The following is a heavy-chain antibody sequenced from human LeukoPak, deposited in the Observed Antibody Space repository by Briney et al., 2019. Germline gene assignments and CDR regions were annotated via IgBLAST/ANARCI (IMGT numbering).Heavy chain of an antibody. V-gene: IGHV1-18*01. J-gene: IGHJ3*02. Sequence: ASVKVSCKASGYTFTSYGISWVRQAPGQGLEWMGWVSAYNGKTNYPQKVQGRVTMTIDTSTSTAYMELRSLRSDDTAVYYCARHDYGDYGGAFDIWGQGTMVTVSS. CDR1: GYTFTSYG. CDR2: VSAYNGKT. D-gene: IGHD4-17*01. CDR3: ARHDYGDYGGAFDI.